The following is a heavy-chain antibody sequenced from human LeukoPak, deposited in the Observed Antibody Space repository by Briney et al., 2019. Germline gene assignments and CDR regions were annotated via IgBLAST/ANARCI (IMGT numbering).Heavy chain of an antibody. CDR1: GGTFSSYA. CDR3: ARCPYIAAAGELDY. V-gene: IGHV1-69*13. Sequence: ASVKVSCKASGGTFSSYAISWVRQAPGQGLEWMGGIIPIFGTANYAQKFQGRVTITADESTSTAYMELSSLRSEDTAVYYCARCPYIAAAGELDYWGQGTLVTVSS. J-gene: IGHJ4*02. CDR2: IIPIFGTA. D-gene: IGHD6-13*01.